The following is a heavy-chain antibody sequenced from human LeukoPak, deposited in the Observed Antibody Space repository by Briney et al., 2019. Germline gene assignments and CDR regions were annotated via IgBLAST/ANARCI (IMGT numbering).Heavy chain of an antibody. CDR3: ARDKLEAFDI. D-gene: IGHD3-3*01. CDR1: GGSISSSNW. J-gene: IGHJ3*02. Sequence: PSETLSLTCAVSGGSISSSNWWSWVRQPPGKGLEWIGYIYYSGSTNYNPSLKSRVTISVDTSKNQFSLKLSSVTAADTAVYYCARDKLEAFDIWGQGTMVTVSS. V-gene: IGHV4-4*02. CDR2: IYYSGST.